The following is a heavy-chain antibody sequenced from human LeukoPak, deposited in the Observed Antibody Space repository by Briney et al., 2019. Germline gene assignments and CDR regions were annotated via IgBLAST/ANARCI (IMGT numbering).Heavy chain of an antibody. J-gene: IGHJ4*02. CDR1: GFTFDDYG. Sequence: PGGSLRLSCAASGFTFDDYGMTWVRQAPGKGLEWVSAISGSGGSTYYADSVKGRFTISRDNSKNTLYLQMNSLRAEDTAVYCCAKQHYYDILTGYNYFDYWGQGTLVTVSS. CDR2: ISGSGGST. CDR3: AKQHYYDILTGYNYFDY. V-gene: IGHV3-23*01. D-gene: IGHD3-9*01.